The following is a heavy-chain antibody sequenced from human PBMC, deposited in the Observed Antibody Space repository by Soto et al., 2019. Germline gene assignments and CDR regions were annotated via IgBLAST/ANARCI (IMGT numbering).Heavy chain of an antibody. J-gene: IGHJ4*02. Sequence: ASVKVSCKASGYTFTGYYMHWVRQAPGQGLEWMGWINPNSGGTNYAQKFQGWVTMTRDTSISTAYMELSRLRSDDTAVYYCARAEKDSSGYALDYWGQGTLVTVSS. V-gene: IGHV1-2*04. CDR3: ARAEKDSSGYALDY. D-gene: IGHD3-22*01. CDR1: GYTFTGYY. CDR2: INPNSGGT.